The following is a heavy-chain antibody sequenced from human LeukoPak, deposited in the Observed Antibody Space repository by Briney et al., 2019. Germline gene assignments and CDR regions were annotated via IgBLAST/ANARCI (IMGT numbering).Heavy chain of an antibody. J-gene: IGHJ4*02. Sequence: GGTLRLSCAAPGFTFSSYGMSWVRQAPGKGLEWVSAISGSGGSTYYADSVKGRFTISRDNSKNTLYLQMNSLRAEDTAVYYCAKDLYSGSPTPTPNWGQGTLVTVSS. CDR2: ISGSGGST. D-gene: IGHD1-26*01. CDR1: GFTFSSYG. V-gene: IGHV3-23*01. CDR3: AKDLYSGSPTPTPN.